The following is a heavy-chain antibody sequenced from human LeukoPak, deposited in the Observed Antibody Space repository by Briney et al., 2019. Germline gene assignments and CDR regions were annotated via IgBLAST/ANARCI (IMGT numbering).Heavy chain of an antibody. J-gene: IGHJ4*02. CDR3: ASPLGDFNY. Sequence: GRSLRLSCAASGFTFSSYAMHWVRQAPGKGLEGVAVISYDGSNKYYADSVKGRFTISRDNSKNTLYLQMNSLRAEDTAVYYCASPLGDFNYWGQGTLVTVSS. CDR1: GFTFSSYA. V-gene: IGHV3-30-3*01. D-gene: IGHD3-16*01. CDR2: ISYDGSNK.